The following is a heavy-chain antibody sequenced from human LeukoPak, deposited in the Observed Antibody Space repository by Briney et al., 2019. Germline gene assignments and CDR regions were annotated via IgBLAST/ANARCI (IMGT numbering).Heavy chain of an antibody. CDR3: ARVDGTTGFDY. Sequence: SETLSLTCAVYGGSFSGYYWSWIRQPPGKGLEWIGKINHSGSTNYNPSLKSRVTISVDTSKNQFSLRLSSVTAADTAVYYCARVDGTTGFDYWGQGTLVTVSS. J-gene: IGHJ4*02. D-gene: IGHD1-1*01. CDR2: INHSGST. V-gene: IGHV4-34*01. CDR1: GGSFSGYY.